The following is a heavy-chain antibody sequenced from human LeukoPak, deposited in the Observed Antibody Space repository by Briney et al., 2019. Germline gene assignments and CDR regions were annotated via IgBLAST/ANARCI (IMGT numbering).Heavy chain of an antibody. CDR2: INPNSGGT. CDR3: ARERWRYYYYMDA. Sequence: ASVKVSCKASAYTFTGYYMHWVRQAPGQGLEWMGWINPNSGGTNYAQKFQGRVTMTRDTSISTAYMELSRLRSDDTAVYYCARERWRYYYYMDAWGKGTTVTVSS. J-gene: IGHJ6*03. CDR1: AYTFTGYY. V-gene: IGHV1-2*02. D-gene: IGHD6-13*01.